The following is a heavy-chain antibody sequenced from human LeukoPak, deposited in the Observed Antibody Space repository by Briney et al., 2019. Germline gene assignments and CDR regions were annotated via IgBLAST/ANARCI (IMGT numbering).Heavy chain of an antibody. Sequence: SGGSLRLSCAASGFTFSSYGMHWVRQAPGKGLEWVAFTRYDGSNKYYADSVKGRFTISRDNSKNTLYLQMNSLRAEDTAVYHCVRTYYSNYVHYSDYWGQGTLVTVSS. CDR3: VRTYYSNYVHYSDY. V-gene: IGHV3-30*02. CDR1: GFTFSSYG. D-gene: IGHD4-11*01. J-gene: IGHJ4*02. CDR2: TRYDGSNK.